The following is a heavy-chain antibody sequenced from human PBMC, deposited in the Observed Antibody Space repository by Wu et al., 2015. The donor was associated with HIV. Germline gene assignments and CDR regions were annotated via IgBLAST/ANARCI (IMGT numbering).Heavy chain of an antibody. CDR2: FIPMFGTA. CDR1: GATFISYT. CDR3: AFSSGWNIGGVFDI. D-gene: IGHD6-19*01. Sequence: QVQLMQSGAEVKKPGSSVKVSCKASGATFISYTITWVRQAPGQGLEWMGGFIPMFGTANYAQKFQGRLTITTDESTATGYMELSSLRSEDTAVYFCAFSSGWNIGGVFDIWGQGTMVIVSS. J-gene: IGHJ3*02. V-gene: IGHV1-69*05.